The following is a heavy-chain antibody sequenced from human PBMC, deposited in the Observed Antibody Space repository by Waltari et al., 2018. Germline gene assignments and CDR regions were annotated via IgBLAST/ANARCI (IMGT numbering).Heavy chain of an antibody. J-gene: IGHJ6*02. CDR3: ARDQYYYDSSGYDV. CDR2: INHSGST. V-gene: IGHV4-34*01. Sequence: QVQLQQWGAGLLKPSETLSLTCAVYGGSFSGYYWSWIRQPPGKGLEWIGEINHSGSTNHNPSLKSGVTISVDTSKNQFSLKLSSVTAADTAVYYCARDQYYYDSSGYDVWGQGTTVTVSS. D-gene: IGHD3-22*01. CDR1: GGSFSGYY.